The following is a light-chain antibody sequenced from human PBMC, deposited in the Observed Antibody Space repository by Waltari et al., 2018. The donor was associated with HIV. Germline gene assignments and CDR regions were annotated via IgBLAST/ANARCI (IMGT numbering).Light chain of an antibody. J-gene: IGLJ2*01. CDR2: RDS. CDR1: NIGSKN. V-gene: IGLV3-9*01. Sequence: SYELTQPLSVSVALGQTARITCGGNNIGSKNVHWYQQKPGQAPVLVIYRDSNRPSGIPERFSCSNSGNTATLTISRAQAGDEADYYCQVWDSITVVFGGGTKLTVL. CDR3: QVWDSITVV.